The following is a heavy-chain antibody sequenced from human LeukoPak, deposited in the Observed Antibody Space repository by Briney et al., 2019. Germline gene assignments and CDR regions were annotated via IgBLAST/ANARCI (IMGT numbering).Heavy chain of an antibody. CDR3: ARQGPLTTAVTTRTNPFDY. CDR1: AASISSSC. CDR2: INYSGST. J-gene: IGHJ4*02. D-gene: IGHD4-11*01. Sequence: SDTLPLTCTASAASISSSCWSWIRQPPGKGLEWIRYINYSGSTNYNPSLKSRVTISVDTSKNQFSLKLNSVTAADTAVYYCARQGPLTTAVTTRTNPFDYWGQGTLVTVSS. V-gene: IGHV4-59*08.